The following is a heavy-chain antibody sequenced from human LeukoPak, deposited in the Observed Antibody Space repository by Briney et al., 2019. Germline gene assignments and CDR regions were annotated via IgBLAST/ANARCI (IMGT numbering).Heavy chain of an antibody. CDR3: ARGRPYSSSWYAGNQKFDY. CDR2: INHSGST. J-gene: IGHJ4*02. CDR1: GGSFSGYY. V-gene: IGHV4-34*01. Sequence: SETLSLTCAVYGGSFSGYYWSWTRQPPGKGLEWIGEINHSGSTNYNPSLKSRVTISVDTSKNQFSLKLSSVTAADTAVYYCARGRPYSSSWYAGNQKFDYWGQGTLVTVSS. D-gene: IGHD6-13*01.